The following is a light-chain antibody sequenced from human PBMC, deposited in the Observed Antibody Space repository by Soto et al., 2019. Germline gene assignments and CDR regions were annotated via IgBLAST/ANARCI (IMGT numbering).Light chain of an antibody. J-gene: IGKJ3*01. Sequence: EIMLTQTPLSLSVTPGQPASISCKSSQSLLHSDGKTYLYWYLQRPGQPPHLLMYEVSNRFSGVSYRFSGSGSATDFTLKISRVEAEDVVVYYCMQAIQFPLFAFGPGTKVDIK. CDR1: QSLLHSDGKTY. V-gene: IGKV2D-29*01. CDR3: MQAIQFPLFA. CDR2: EVS.